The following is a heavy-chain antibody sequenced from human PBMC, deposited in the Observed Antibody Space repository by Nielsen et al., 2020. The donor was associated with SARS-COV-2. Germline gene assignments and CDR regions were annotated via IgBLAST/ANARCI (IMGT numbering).Heavy chain of an antibody. V-gene: IGHV3-33*01. CDR2: IWYDGSNK. CDR3: ARDGRLVRDAFDI. J-gene: IGHJ3*02. D-gene: IGHD6-19*01. Sequence: WIRQPPGKGLEWVAVIWYDGSNKYYADSVKGRFTISRDNSKNTLYLQMNSLRAEDTAVYYCARDGRLVRDAFDIWGQGTMVTVSS.